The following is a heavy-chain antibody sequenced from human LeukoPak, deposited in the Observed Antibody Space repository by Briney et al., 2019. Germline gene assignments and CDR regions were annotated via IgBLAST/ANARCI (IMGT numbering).Heavy chain of an antibody. CDR3: ARVDIVIVPVAIKTDAFDI. Sequence: SVKVSCKASGGTFSSYAISWVRQAPGQGLEWMGGIIPIFGTANYAQKFQGRGTITTDESTSTAYMELSSLRSEDTAVYYCARVDIVIVPVAIKTDAFDIWGQGTMVTVSS. CDR2: IIPIFGTA. CDR1: GGTFSSYA. D-gene: IGHD2-2*01. V-gene: IGHV1-69*05. J-gene: IGHJ3*02.